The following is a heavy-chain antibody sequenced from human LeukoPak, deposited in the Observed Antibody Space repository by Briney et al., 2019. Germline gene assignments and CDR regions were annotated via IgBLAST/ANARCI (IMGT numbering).Heavy chain of an antibody. CDR1: GSSISSSSYY. Sequence: SETLSLTCTVSGSSISSSSYYWAWIRQPPGKGLEWIGSVFYSGNTYYNPSLKSRVTISVDTSKNQFSLKLSSVTAADTAVYYCARDRPDYGGNRIDYWGQGTLVTVSS. CDR2: VFYSGNT. V-gene: IGHV4-39*02. CDR3: ARDRPDYGGNRIDY. D-gene: IGHD4-23*01. J-gene: IGHJ4*02.